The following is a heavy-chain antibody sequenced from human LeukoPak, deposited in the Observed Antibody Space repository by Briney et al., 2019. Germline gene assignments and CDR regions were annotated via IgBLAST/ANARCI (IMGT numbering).Heavy chain of an antibody. CDR3: ASRSGRGYSYGPRDYYMDV. Sequence: SVKVSCKASGGTFSSYAISWVRQAPGQGLEWMGRIIPIFGTANYAQKFQGRVTITTDESTSTAYMELSSLGSEDTAVYYCASRSGRGYSYGPRDYYMDVWGKGTTVTVSS. V-gene: IGHV1-69*05. J-gene: IGHJ6*03. CDR2: IIPIFGTA. CDR1: GGTFSSYA. D-gene: IGHD5-18*01.